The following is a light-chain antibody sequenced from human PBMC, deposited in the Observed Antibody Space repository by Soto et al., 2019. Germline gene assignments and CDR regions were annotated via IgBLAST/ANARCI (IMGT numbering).Light chain of an antibody. CDR3: QAWDSSTGGVV. CDR1: KWGDKY. Sequence: SYELTQPPSVSVSPGQTASITCSGDKWGDKYACWYQQKPGQSPVLVIYQDSKRPSGIPERFSGSNSGNTATLTISGTQAMDEADYYCQAWDSSTGGVVFGGGTQLTVL. V-gene: IGLV3-1*01. J-gene: IGLJ2*01. CDR2: QDS.